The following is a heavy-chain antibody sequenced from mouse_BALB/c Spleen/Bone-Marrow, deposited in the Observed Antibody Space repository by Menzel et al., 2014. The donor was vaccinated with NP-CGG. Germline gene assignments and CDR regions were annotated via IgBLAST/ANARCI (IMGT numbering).Heavy chain of an antibody. J-gene: IGHJ1*01. CDR2: IYPGNSDT. Sequence: VQLQQSGTVLARPGASVKMSCKASGYSFTNYWLHWVKQRPGQGLEWIGAIYPGNSDTSYNQKFKGKAKLTAVTSASTAYMELISLTNEDSAVYYCSRCGSSYDWYFDVWGAGTTVTVSS. D-gene: IGHD1-1*01. V-gene: IGHV1-5*01. CDR1: GYSFTNYW. CDR3: SRCGSSYDWYFDV.